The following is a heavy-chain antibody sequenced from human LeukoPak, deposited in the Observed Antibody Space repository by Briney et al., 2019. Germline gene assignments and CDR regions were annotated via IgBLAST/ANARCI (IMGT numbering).Heavy chain of an antibody. CDR1: GFTFSSYG. J-gene: IGHJ4*02. D-gene: IGHD3-22*01. CDR2: IRYDGSNK. Sequence: PGGSLRLSCAASGFTFSSYGMHWVRQAPGKGLEWVAFIRYDGSNKYYADSVKGRFTISRDNSKNTLYLQMNSLRAEDTAVYYCAKGNNTYYYDSSDYWGQGTLVTVSS. V-gene: IGHV3-30*02. CDR3: AKGNNTYYYDSSDY.